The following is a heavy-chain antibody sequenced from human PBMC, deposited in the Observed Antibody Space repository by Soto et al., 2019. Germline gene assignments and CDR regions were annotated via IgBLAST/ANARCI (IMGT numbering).Heavy chain of an antibody. CDR1: GDSFSRYY. J-gene: IGHJ6*02. V-gene: IGHV4-4*07. CDR3: ARDDYGSAGMDV. Sequence: NPSETLSLTCNVSGDSFSRYYWSWIRQPAGKGLEWIGRIYPSGTTNYNPSLKSRLTLSRDASKNQFSLSLRSVTAADTAVYFCARDDYGSAGMDVWGQGTTVTVSS. CDR2: IYPSGTT. D-gene: IGHD3-10*01.